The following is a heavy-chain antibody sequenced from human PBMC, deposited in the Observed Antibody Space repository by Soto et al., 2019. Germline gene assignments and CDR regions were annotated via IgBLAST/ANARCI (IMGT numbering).Heavy chain of an antibody. CDR2: ISAYNGXT. Sequence: SXXXSCKASGYTFTSYSISWVRQAPGQGLEWMGWISAYNGXTNYAQMLQGRVTMTTDTTTNTAYMELRSLRSDDTAVYYCARDAPPADYRGQGTLVTVSS. CDR3: ARDAPPADY. CDR1: GYTFTSYS. J-gene: IGHJ4*02. V-gene: IGHV1-18*04.